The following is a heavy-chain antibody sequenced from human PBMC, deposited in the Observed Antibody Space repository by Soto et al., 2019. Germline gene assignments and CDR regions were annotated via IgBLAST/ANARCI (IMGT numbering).Heavy chain of an antibody. Sequence: ESGGGVVQPGRSLRLSCAASGFTFSSYAMHWVRQAPGKGLEGVAVISYDGSNKYYADSVKVRFTISRDNSKNTLYLQMNSLRAEDTAVYDCARDVSGYDYYYYYGMDVWGQGTTVTVSS. CDR2: ISYDGSNK. J-gene: IGHJ6*02. CDR3: ARDVSGYDYYYYYGMDV. CDR1: GFTFSSYA. D-gene: IGHD5-12*01. V-gene: IGHV3-30-3*01.